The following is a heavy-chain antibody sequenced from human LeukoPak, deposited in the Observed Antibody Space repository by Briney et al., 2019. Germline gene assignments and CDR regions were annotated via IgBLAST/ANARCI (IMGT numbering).Heavy chain of an antibody. J-gene: IGHJ4*02. CDR1: GGSISSGYF. D-gene: IGHD6-19*01. CDR3: AREGGSSGWFRDY. V-gene: IGHV4-38-2*02. Sequence: PSETLSLTCAVSGGSISSGYFWGWIRQPPGKGLEWIGSIYHSGSTYYNPSLKSRVTISVDTSKKQFSLKLSSVTAADTAVYFCAREGGSSGWFRDYWGQGTLVTVSS. CDR2: IYHSGST.